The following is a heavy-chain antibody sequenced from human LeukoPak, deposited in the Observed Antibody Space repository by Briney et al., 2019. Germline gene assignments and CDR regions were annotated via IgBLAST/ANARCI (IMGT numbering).Heavy chain of an antibody. CDR1: GYTFTGYY. CDR2: TNPNSGGT. J-gene: IGHJ6*03. CDR3: ARGEIVAAPPFYYYMDV. V-gene: IGHV1-2*02. Sequence: ASVMVSFKSSGYTFTGYYIYWVRQAPGQGLEWMCLTNPNSGGTNYAQKFQGRVTLTRDTSISTAYMELSRLRSDDTAVYYCARGEIVAAPPFYYYMDVWGKGTTVTVSS. D-gene: IGHD6-13*01.